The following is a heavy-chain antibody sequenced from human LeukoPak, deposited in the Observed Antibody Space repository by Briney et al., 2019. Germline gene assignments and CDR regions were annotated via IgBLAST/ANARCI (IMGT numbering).Heavy chain of an antibody. Sequence: GGSLRPSCAASAFTFSTYWMTWVRQAPGKGLEWVASLNQDGSEKYYVDSGKGRFTISRDNAQKSLYLEMKSLSAKDTAVYYCARAVTSTEGYWGQGTLVTVSS. V-gene: IGHV3-7*03. CDR3: ARAVTSTEGY. J-gene: IGHJ4*02. CDR1: AFTFSTYW. CDR2: LNQDGSEK.